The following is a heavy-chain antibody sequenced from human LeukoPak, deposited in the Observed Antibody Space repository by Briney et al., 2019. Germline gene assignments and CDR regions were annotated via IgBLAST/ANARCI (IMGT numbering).Heavy chain of an antibody. Sequence: GGSLRLSCATSGFTFRDYWIHWVRQAPGKGLVWVGRIDNDGSDTIYADSVKGRFTVSRDNAKNTLYLQTNSLRAEDTAVYFCARGGFSHGFDVWGQGTVVTVSS. CDR3: ARGGFSHGFDV. CDR1: GFTFRDYW. D-gene: IGHD5-12*01. V-gene: IGHV3-74*01. J-gene: IGHJ3*01. CDR2: IDNDGSDT.